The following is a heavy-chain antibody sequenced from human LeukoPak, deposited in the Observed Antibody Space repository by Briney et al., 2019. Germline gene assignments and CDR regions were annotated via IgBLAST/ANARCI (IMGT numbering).Heavy chain of an antibody. CDR3: ARAPISSVYGGNPRFDY. J-gene: IGHJ4*02. Sequence: ASVKVSCKASGYTFTSYAMHWVRQAPGQGLEWMGIINPSGGSTSYAQKFQGRVTMTRDTSTSTVYMELSSLRSEDTAVYYCARAPISSVYGGNPRFDYWGQGTLVTVSS. CDR1: GYTFTSYA. CDR2: INPSGGST. D-gene: IGHD4-23*01. V-gene: IGHV1-46*01.